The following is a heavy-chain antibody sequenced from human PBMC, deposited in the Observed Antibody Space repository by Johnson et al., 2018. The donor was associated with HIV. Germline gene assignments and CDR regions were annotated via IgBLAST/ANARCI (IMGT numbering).Heavy chain of an antibody. CDR2: INWNGGST. CDR3: ARDQNIVLMVYAAPGAFDI. V-gene: IGHV3-20*04. Sequence: VQLVESGGGVVRPGGSLRLSCVASGFTFDDYGMTWVRQAPGKGLEWVSGINWNGGSTAYADSVKGRFTISRDNAKNSLYLQMNSLGVEDTALYYCARDQNIVLMVYAAPGAFDIWGQGTMVTVSS. J-gene: IGHJ3*02. D-gene: IGHD2-8*01. CDR1: GFTFDDYG.